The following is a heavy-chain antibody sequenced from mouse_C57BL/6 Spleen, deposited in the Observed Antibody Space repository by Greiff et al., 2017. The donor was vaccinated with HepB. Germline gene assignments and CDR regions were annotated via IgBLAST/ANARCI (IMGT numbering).Heavy chain of an antibody. J-gene: IGHJ2*01. D-gene: IGHD1-1*01. V-gene: IGHV1-81*01. CDR1: GYTFTSYG. CDR2: IYPRSGNT. Sequence: QVQLQQSGAELARPGASVKLSCKASGYTFTSYGLSWVKQRTGQGLEWIGEIYPRSGNTYYNEKFKGKATLTADKSSSTAYMELRSLTSEDSAVYFCARRGYGSSPDYWGQGTTLTVSS. CDR3: ARRGYGSSPDY.